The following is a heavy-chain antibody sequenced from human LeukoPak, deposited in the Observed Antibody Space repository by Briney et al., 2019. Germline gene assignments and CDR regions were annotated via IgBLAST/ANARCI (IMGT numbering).Heavy chain of an antibody. D-gene: IGHD4-23*01. J-gene: IGHJ4*02. V-gene: IGHV3-23*01. Sequence: GGSLRLSCPASGFTFSSFAMSWVRHAPGNERGWVLDNSGSGGSTYYAHSVKGRLTISRDTTKHRLYQQINRLRAKDTSVYFCAKGGTSHYGGRHDYFDYWGQGTLVTVSS. CDR3: AKGGTSHYGGRHDYFDY. CDR1: GFTFSSFA. CDR2: NSGSGGST.